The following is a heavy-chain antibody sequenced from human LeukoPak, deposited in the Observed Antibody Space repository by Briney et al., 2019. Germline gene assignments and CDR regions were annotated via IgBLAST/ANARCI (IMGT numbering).Heavy chain of an antibody. V-gene: IGHV4-59*01. D-gene: IGHD1-26*01. CDR3: ARDRYSGSYSSDAFDI. CDR1: GGSISSYY. CDR2: IYYSRST. J-gene: IGHJ3*02. Sequence: PSETLSLTCTVSGGSISSYYWSWIRQPPGKGLEWIGYIYYSRSTNYNLSLKSRVTISVDTSKNQFSLKLSSVTAADTAVYYCARDRYSGSYSSDAFDIWGQGTMVTVSS.